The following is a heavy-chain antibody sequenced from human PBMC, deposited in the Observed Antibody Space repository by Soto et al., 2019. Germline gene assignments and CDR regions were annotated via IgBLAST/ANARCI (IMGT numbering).Heavy chain of an antibody. Sequence: MCWVRQAPGQGLEWMGGIIPIFGTANYAQKFQGRVTITADESTSTAYMELSSLRSEYTAVYYCARDTGTVTISWVQGTLVTGFS. J-gene: IGHJ4*02. V-gene: IGHV1-69*01. CDR2: IIPIFGTA. CDR3: ARDTGTVTIS. D-gene: IGHD4-17*01.